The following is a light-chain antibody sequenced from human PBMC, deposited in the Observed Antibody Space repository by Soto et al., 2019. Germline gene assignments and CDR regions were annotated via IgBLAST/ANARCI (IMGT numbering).Light chain of an antibody. CDR2: EVS. Sequence: QSVLTQPASVSGSPGQSITISCTGTSSDGGDYNYVSWYQHHPGKVPELMIYEVSNRPSGVSNRFSGSKSGNTASLIISGLRAEDEADYYCSSYTNSNTWVFGGGTKLTVL. CDR3: SSYTNSNTWV. CDR1: SSDGGDYNY. V-gene: IGLV2-14*01. J-gene: IGLJ2*01.